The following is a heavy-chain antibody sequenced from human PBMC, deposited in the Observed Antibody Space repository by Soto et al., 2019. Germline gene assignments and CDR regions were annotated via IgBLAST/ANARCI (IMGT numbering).Heavy chain of an antibody. CDR3: ARRDESSDYGFDT. CDR1: GWFFGVDY. CDR2: IRHNGNT. Sequence: QVQLQQWCAGLLKPSETLSLTCGVYGWFFGVDYWSWLRQSPGKGLESIGEIRHNGNTYFNPSLQSRVTMSVDTSKKQFSLNLYSVTVADTAVYYCARRDESSDYGFDTWGQGTLVTVSS. J-gene: IGHJ5*02. D-gene: IGHD3-22*01. V-gene: IGHV4-34*01.